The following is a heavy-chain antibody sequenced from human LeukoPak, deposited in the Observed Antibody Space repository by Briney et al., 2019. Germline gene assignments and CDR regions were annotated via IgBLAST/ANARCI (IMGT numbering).Heavy chain of an antibody. Sequence: GGSLRLSCAVSGIALSNYGMTWIRQAPGKGLEWVAGISDSGGRTNYADSVKGRFTISRDNPKNTLYLQMNSLRAEDTAVYFCAKRGVVVRVILVGFHKEAYYFDSWGQGALVTVSS. D-gene: IGHD3-10*01. J-gene: IGHJ4*02. CDR1: GIALSNYG. CDR2: ISDSGGRT. CDR3: AKRGVVVRVILVGFHKEAYYFDS. V-gene: IGHV3-23*01.